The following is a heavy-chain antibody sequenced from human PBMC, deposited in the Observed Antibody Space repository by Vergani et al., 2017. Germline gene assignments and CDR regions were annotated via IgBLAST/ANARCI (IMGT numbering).Heavy chain of an antibody. D-gene: IGHD2-2*02. CDR1: GFTFSSYS. V-gene: IGHV3-21*05. CDR3: ASTVVPAAIVSGMDV. J-gene: IGHJ6*02. CDR2: ISSSSSYI. Sequence: EVQLVESGGGLVQPGGSLRLSCAASGFTFSSYSMNWVRQAPGKGLEWVSYISSSSSYIYYADSVKGRFTISRDNAKNSLYLQMNSLRAEDTAVYYCASTVVPAAIVSGMDVWGQGTTVTVSS.